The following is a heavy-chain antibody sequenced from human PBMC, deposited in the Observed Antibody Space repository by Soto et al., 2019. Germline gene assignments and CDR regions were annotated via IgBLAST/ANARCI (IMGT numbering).Heavy chain of an antibody. D-gene: IGHD3-10*01. CDR2: ISGTGGST. V-gene: IGHV3-23*01. Sequence: EVQLLESGGGLVQPGGSLRLSCAASGFTFSSYAMHWVRQAPGKGLEWVSLISGTGGSTNYAESVKGRFTMSRDNSKNTLSLQMNSLRAADTAVSYCAKSRSRDFDYWGQGTLVTVSS. CDR3: AKSRSRDFDY. CDR1: GFTFSSYA. J-gene: IGHJ4*02.